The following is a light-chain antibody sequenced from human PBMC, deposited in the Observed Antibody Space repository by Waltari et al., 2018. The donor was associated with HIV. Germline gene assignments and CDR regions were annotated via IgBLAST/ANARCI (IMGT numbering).Light chain of an antibody. CDR3: ESYTSTSVWV. CDR1: SSDGGGYNY. CDR2: DVS. Sequence: QSALTQPASVSGSPGQSITISSTGSSSDGGGYNYVSWYQQHPGKAPRSMIYDVSTRPSGVSDRFAGSKSGDTASLTIAGLQAEDEADYYCESYTSTSVWVFGGGTRLTVL. J-gene: IGLJ3*02. V-gene: IGLV2-14*03.